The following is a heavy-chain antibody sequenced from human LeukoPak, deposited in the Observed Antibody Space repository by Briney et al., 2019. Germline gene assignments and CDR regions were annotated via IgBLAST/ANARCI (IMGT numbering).Heavy chain of an antibody. CDR1: GGSFSGYY. J-gene: IGHJ4*02. CDR3: ARALISGYSPFDY. CDR2: INHSGST. Sequence: PSETLSLTCAVYGGSFSGYYWSWNRQPPGKGLEWIGEINHSGSTNYNPSLKGRVTISVDTSKNQFSLKLSSVTAADTAVYYCARALISGYSPFDYWGQGTLVTVSS. V-gene: IGHV4-34*01. D-gene: IGHD3-22*01.